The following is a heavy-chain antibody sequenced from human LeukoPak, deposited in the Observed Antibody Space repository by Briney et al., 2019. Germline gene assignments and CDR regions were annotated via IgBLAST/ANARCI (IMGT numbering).Heavy chain of an antibody. CDR2: ISSSAGTI. D-gene: IGHD2-2*01. CDR1: GFTFNIYS. V-gene: IGHV3-48*02. Sequence: GGSLRLSCAASGFTFNIYSMNWVRQAPGKGLEWISYISSSAGTIYYADSVEGRFTISRDNARNSLYLQMDSLRDDDTAVYYCVRDRDCVTTGCLDPEYFQNWGQGTLVTVSS. CDR3: VRDRDCVTTGCLDPEYFQN. J-gene: IGHJ1*01.